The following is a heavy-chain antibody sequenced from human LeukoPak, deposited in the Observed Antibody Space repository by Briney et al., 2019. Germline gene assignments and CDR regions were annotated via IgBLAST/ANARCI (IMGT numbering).Heavy chain of an antibody. CDR2: IKQDGSEK. J-gene: IGHJ4*02. D-gene: IGHD2-2*01. V-gene: IGHV3-7*01. CDR3: ARLVCSTIPCYGKFYFDS. CDR1: GFTFSSYW. Sequence: AGGSLRLSCAASGFTFSSYWMSWVRQAPGKGLEWVANIKQDGSEKYYVDSVKGRFTISRDNAKNSVYLQMNSLRAEDTAVYYCARLVCSTIPCYGKFYFDSWGQGTLVPVSS.